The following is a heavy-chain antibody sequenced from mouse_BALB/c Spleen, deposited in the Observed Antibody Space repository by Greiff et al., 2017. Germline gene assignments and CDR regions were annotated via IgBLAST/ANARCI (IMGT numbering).Heavy chain of an antibody. V-gene: IGHV5-9-1*01. J-gene: IGHJ2*01. CDR2: ISSGGSYT. CDR3: ARGFHYYGYDY. Sequence: EVMLVESGGGLVKPGGSLKLSCAASGFTFSSYAMSWVRQTPEKRLEWVATISSGGSYTYYPDSVKGRFTISRDNAKNTLYLQMSSLRSEDTAMYYCARGFHYYGYDYWGQGTTLTVSS. CDR1: GFTFSSYA. D-gene: IGHD1-2*01.